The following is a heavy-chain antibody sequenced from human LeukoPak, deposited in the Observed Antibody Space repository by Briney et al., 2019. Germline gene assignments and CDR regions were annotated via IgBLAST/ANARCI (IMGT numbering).Heavy chain of an antibody. CDR2: IIPILGIA. Sequence: ASVKVSCKASGGTFSSYTISWVRRAPGQGLEWMGRIIPILGIANYAQKFQGRVTITADKSTSTAYMELSSLRSEDTAVYYCATDCSSTSCYIDHDAFDIWGQGTMVTVSS. CDR1: GGTFSSYT. D-gene: IGHD2-2*02. V-gene: IGHV1-69*02. J-gene: IGHJ3*02. CDR3: ATDCSSTSCYIDHDAFDI.